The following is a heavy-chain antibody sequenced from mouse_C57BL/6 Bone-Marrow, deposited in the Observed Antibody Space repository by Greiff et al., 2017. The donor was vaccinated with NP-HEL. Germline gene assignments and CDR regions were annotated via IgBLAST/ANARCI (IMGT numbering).Heavy chain of an antibody. D-gene: IGHD2-5*01. J-gene: IGHJ4*01. Sequence: QVQLQQSGAELAKPGASVKLSCKASGYTFTSYWMHWVKQRPGPGLAWIGYINPSSGYTKYNQKFKDKATLTADKSSSTAYMQLSSLTFEDSAVYDCARDGYSKGYYAMDYWGQGTSVTVSS. V-gene: IGHV1-7*01. CDR3: ARDGYSKGYYAMDY. CDR1: GYTFTSYW. CDR2: INPSSGYT.